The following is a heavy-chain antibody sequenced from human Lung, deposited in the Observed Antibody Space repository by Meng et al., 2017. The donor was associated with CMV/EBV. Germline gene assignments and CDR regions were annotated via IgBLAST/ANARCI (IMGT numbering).Heavy chain of an antibody. Sequence: ASVKVSCKASGYTFTGYYMHWVRQAPGQGLEWMGWINPNSGGTNYAQKFQGRVTMTRDTSISTAYMELSRLRSDDTAVYYCARGSIVVVPAAINDMYVWGQGXTVTVSS. CDR1: GYTFTGYY. D-gene: IGHD2-2*02. J-gene: IGHJ6*02. CDR3: ARGSIVVVPAAINDMYV. V-gene: IGHV1-2*02. CDR2: INPNSGGT.